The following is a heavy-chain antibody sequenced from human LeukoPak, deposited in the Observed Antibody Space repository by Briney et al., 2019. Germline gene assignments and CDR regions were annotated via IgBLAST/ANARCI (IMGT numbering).Heavy chain of an antibody. J-gene: IGHJ4*02. Sequence: ASVKVSCKASGYTFTNYAISWVRQAPGQGLEGLGWINADNGNTNYAHKLQGRVTMTTDTSTSTTYMEVRSLTSEDTAVYYCARSYGSGSYPLASFDYWGQGTLVTVSS. V-gene: IGHV1-18*01. CDR2: INADNGNT. CDR1: GYTFTNYA. D-gene: IGHD3-10*01. CDR3: ARSYGSGSYPLASFDY.